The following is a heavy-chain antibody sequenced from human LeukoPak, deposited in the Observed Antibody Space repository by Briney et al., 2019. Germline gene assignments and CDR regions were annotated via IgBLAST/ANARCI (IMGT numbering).Heavy chain of an antibody. V-gene: IGHV4-59*01. CDR3: ARTYNWNYVDY. D-gene: IGHD1-20*01. Sequence: PSETLSLTCTVSGGSISSYYWSWIRQPPGKGLEWIGYIYYSGSTNYNPSLKSRVTISVDTSKNQFSLKLSSVTAADTAVYYCARTYNWNYVDYWGQGTLVTVSS. CDR2: IYYSGST. CDR1: GGSISSYY. J-gene: IGHJ4*02.